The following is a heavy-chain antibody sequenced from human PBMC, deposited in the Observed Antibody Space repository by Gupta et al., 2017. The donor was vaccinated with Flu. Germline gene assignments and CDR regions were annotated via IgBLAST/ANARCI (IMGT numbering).Heavy chain of an antibody. J-gene: IGHJ5*02. Sequence: SWFRHPPGKRLEWIGEINYSGGTNYNPSLKIRVTISVDTSKYQFSLKLRSETAADTAMYYCARVRYQLLMIPWGQGTLVTVSS. CDR2: INYSGGT. V-gene: IGHV4-34*01. D-gene: IGHD3-16*01. CDR3: ARVRYQLLMIP.